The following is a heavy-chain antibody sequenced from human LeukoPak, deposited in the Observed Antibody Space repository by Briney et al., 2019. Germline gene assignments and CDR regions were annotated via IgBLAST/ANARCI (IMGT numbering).Heavy chain of an antibody. CDR2: IYYSGST. Sequence: SQTLSLTCTVSGGSISSGSYYWSWIRQPAGKGLEWIGYIYYSGSTNYNPSLKSRVTISVDTSKNQFSLKLSSVTAADTAVYYCARGGCSSTSCYGREIYYWGQGTLVTVSS. CDR1: GGSISSGSYY. CDR3: ARGGCSSTSCYGREIYY. D-gene: IGHD2-2*01. V-gene: IGHV4-61*09. J-gene: IGHJ4*02.